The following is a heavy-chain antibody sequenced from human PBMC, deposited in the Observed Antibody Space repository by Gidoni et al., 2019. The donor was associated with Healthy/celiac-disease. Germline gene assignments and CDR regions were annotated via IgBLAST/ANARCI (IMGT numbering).Heavy chain of an antibody. V-gene: IGHV3-7*05. J-gene: IGHJ4*02. D-gene: IGHD3-10*01. CDR3: ARGRGGV. CDR1: GFTFSSDW. CDR2: IKQDGSEK. Sequence: EVQLVESGGGLVQPGGSLRLSCAASGFTFSSDWMSWVRQAPGKGLDWVANIKQDGSEKYYVDSVKGRFTISRDNAKNSLYLQMNSLRAEDTAVYYCARGRGGVWGQGTLVTVSS.